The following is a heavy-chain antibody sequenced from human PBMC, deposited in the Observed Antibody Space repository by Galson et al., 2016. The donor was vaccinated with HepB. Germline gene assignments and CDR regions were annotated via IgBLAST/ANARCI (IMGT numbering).Heavy chain of an antibody. CDR2: ISPSGGTT. Sequence: SLRLSCAASGFTFSNYAMNWVRQAPGKGLEWVSTISPSGGTTYYADSVKGRFTISRDNAKSSLYLQLNRLRVEDTALYYCARDRFFVVAPAAGTFDVWGQGRMVTVSS. CDR1: GFTFSNYA. D-gene: IGHD2-2*01. V-gene: IGHV3-23*01. CDR3: ARDRFFVVAPAAGTFDV. J-gene: IGHJ3*01.